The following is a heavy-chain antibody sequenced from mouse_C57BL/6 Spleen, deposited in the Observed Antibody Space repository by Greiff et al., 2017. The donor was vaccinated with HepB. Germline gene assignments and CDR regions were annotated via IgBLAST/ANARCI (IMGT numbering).Heavy chain of an antibody. CDR1: GYAFSSSW. CDR2: IYPGDGDT. CDR3: ARSGYYGSSLYYAMDY. V-gene: IGHV1-82*01. J-gene: IGHJ4*01. Sequence: QVQLKESGPELVKPGASVKISCKASGYAFSSSWMNWVKQRPGKGLEWIGRIYPGDGDTNYNGKFKGKATLTADKSSSTAYMQLSSLTSEDSAVYFCARSGYYGSSLYYAMDYWGQGTSVTVSS. D-gene: IGHD1-1*01.